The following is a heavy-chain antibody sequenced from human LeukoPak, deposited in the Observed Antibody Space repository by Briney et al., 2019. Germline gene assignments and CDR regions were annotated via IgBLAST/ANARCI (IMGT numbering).Heavy chain of an antibody. CDR3: ARAALYYDILTGYYGPGDY. J-gene: IGHJ4*02. V-gene: IGHV3-33*01. CDR2: IWYDESNK. Sequence: GGSLRLSCAASGFTFSSYGMHWVRQAPGKGLEWVAVIWYDESNKYYADSVKGRFTISRDNSKNTLYLQMNSLRAEDTAVYYCARAALYYDILTGYYGPGDYWGQGTLVTVSS. D-gene: IGHD3-9*01. CDR1: GFTFSSYG.